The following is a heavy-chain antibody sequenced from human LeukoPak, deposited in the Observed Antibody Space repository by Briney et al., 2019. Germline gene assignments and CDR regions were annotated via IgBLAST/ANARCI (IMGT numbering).Heavy chain of an antibody. CDR1: GYTFTGYY. V-gene: IGHV1-2*02. Sequence: ASVKVSCKASGYTFTGYYMHWVRQAPGQGLEWMGWINPNSGGTNYAQKFQGRVTMTRDTSISTAYMELSRLRSDDTAVDYGARDSGLSLEWFPSFGPWGQGTLVTVSS. CDR3: ARDSGLSLEWFPSFGP. D-gene: IGHD3-3*01. CDR2: INPNSGGT. J-gene: IGHJ5*02.